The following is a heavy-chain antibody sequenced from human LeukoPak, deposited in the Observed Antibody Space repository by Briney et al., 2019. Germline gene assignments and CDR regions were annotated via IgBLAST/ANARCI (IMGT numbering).Heavy chain of an antibody. V-gene: IGHV3-30-3*01. CDR2: ISYDGSNK. D-gene: IGHD2-15*01. CDR3: AREGCSGGSCYTDY. Sequence: VISYDGSNKYYADSVKGRFTISRDNSKNTLYLQMNSLRAEDTAVYYCAREGCSGGSCYTDYWGQGTLVTVSS. J-gene: IGHJ4*02.